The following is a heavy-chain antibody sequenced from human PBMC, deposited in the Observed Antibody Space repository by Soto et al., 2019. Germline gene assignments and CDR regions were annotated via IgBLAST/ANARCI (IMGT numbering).Heavy chain of an antibody. D-gene: IGHD2-15*01. V-gene: IGHV5-10-1*03. CDR1: GYSFTSYW. J-gene: IGHJ5*02. CDR3: ARSAPIGCSGGSCPNWFDP. Sequence: EVQLVQSGAEVKKPGESLRISCKGSGYSFTSYWISWVRQMPGKGLEWMGRIDPSDSYTNYSPSFQGHVTISADKSISTAYLQWSSLKASDTAMYYCARSAPIGCSGGSCPNWFDPWGQGTLVTVSS. CDR2: IDPSDSYT.